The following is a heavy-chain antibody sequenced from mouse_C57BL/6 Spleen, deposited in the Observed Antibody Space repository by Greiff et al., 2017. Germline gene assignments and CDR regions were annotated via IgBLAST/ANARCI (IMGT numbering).Heavy chain of an antibody. CDR1: GFTFSDYG. D-gene: IGHD1-1*01. V-gene: IGHV5-17*01. J-gene: IGHJ2*01. CDR3: ARDGSQSLYFDY. Sequence: EVKLVESGGGLVKPGGSLKLSCAASGFTFSDYGMHWVRQAPEKGLEWVAYISSGSSTIYYADTVQGRFTISRDNAKNTLFLQMTSLRSEDTAMYYCARDGSQSLYFDYWGQGTTLTVSS. CDR2: ISSGSSTI.